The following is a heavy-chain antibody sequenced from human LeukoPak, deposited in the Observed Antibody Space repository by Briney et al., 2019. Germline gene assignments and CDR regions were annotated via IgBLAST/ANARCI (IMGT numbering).Heavy chain of an antibody. Sequence: SETLSLTCTVSGGSIGSSSYYWGWIRQPPGKGLEWIGSMYYSGSTYYSPSLKSRVTISGDTSKSQFSLKLGSVTAADTAVYYCARYYYDSSGYYYSDYWGQGTLVTVSS. CDR3: ARYYYDSSGYYYSDY. D-gene: IGHD3-22*01. CDR1: GGSIGSSSYY. J-gene: IGHJ4*02. CDR2: MYYSGST. V-gene: IGHV4-39*01.